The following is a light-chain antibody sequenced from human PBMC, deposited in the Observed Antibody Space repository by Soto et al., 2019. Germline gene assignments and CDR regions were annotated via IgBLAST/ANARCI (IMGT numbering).Light chain of an antibody. CDR1: SSDVGSYNR. CDR2: EVT. V-gene: IGLV2-18*02. Sequence: QSALTQPPSVSGSPGQSVTISCIGTSSDVGSYNRVSWYQQSPGTAPKLIIYEVTNRPSGVADRFSGSKSGNTASLTISGLQAEDEADYYCISYTSRNALVFGGGNKLTVL. J-gene: IGLJ3*02. CDR3: ISYTSRNALV.